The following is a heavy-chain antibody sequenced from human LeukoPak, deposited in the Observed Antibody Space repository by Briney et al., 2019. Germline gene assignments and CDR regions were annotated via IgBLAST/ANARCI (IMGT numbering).Heavy chain of an antibody. D-gene: IGHD3-22*01. CDR2: IKQDGSEK. J-gene: IGHJ4*02. V-gene: IGHV3-7*01. CDR1: GGSFSGYY. Sequence: ETLSLTCAVYGGSFSGYYWSWVRQAPGKGLEWVASIKQDGSEKYYVDSVKGRFTISRDNAKNSLYLQMNSLRAEDTAVYYCARTIRGYYYDSSGYYFDYWGQGTLVTVSS. CDR3: ARTIRGYYYDSSGYYFDY.